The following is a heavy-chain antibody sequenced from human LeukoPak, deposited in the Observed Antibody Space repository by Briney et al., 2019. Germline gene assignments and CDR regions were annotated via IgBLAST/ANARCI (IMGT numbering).Heavy chain of an antibody. Sequence: PGGSLRLPCAASGFTFSSYAMSWVRQAPGKGLEWVSAISGSGGSTYYADSVKGRFTISRDNSKNTLYLQMNSLRAEDTAVYYCAKFLSGSYQLENFDYWGQGTLVTVSS. J-gene: IGHJ4*02. CDR3: AKFLSGSYQLENFDY. CDR1: GFTFSSYA. V-gene: IGHV3-23*01. CDR2: ISGSGGST. D-gene: IGHD1-26*01.